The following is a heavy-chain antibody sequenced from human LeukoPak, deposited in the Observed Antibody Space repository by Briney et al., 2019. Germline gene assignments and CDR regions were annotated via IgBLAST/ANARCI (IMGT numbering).Heavy chain of an antibody. J-gene: IGHJ5*02. CDR1: GGSISSYY. CDR3: ARDLWFGEFKVKLQPSNNWFDP. CDR2: IYYSGST. Sequence: PSETLSLTCTVSGGSISSYYWSWIRQPPGKGLEWIGYIYYSGSTNYNPSLKSRVTISVDTSKNQFSLKLSSVTAADTAVYYCARDLWFGEFKVKLQPSNNWFDPWGQGTLVTVSS. D-gene: IGHD3-10*01. V-gene: IGHV4-59*12.